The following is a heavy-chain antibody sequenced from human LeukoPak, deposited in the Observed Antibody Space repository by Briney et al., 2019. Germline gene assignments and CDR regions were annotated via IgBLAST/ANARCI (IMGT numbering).Heavy chain of an antibody. CDR1: GFTFSSDS. CDR2: ISPSSNTI. V-gene: IGHV3-48*04. J-gene: IGHJ4*02. Sequence: PGGSLRLSCAASGFTFSSDSMHWVRQAPGKGLEWVSYISPSSNTIYYADSVKGRFSISRDNAKSSLYLQMNSLRVEDTALYYCARDSGTSGADDYWGQGTLVTVSS. CDR3: ARDSGTSGADDY. D-gene: IGHD6-25*01.